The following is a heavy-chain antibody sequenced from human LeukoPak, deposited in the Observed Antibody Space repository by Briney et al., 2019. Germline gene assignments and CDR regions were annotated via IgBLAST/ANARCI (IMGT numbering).Heavy chain of an antibody. J-gene: IGHJ4*02. V-gene: IGHV1-2*02. CDR2: INPINGDT. CDR3: ASYPRSIPTPPFDY. D-gene: IGHD2-21*01. CDR1: GYTFTAQY. Sequence: ASVKVSCKASGYTFTAQYMHWVRQAPGQGLEWMGWINPINGDTKYAQSFLGRVTMTRDTSTTTAYMELSSLRSDDTAVYFCASYPRSIPTPPFDYWGQGTLVTVSS.